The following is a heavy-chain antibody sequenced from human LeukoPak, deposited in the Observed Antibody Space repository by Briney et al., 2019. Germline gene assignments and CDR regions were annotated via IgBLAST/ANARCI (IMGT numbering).Heavy chain of an antibody. J-gene: IGHJ6*03. CDR1: GYTLTELS. V-gene: IGHV1-24*01. CDR2: FDPEDGET. D-gene: IGHD5-12*01. CDR3: ARDQGGYDYYHYYYMDV. Sequence: ASVKVSCKVSGYTLTELSMHWVRQAPGKGLEWMGGFDPEDGETIYAQKFQGRVTMTEDTSTDTAYMELSSLRSEDTAVYYCARDQGGYDYYHYYYMDVWGKGTTVTVSS.